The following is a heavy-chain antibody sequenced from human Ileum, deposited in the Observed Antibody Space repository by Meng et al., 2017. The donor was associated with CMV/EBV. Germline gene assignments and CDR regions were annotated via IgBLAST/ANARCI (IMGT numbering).Heavy chain of an antibody. CDR1: GFAFSSYG. D-gene: IGHD6-19*01. J-gene: IGHJ4*02. Sequence: QVRLGGFGGGVAQPGGAFGPSCAALGFAFSSYGMHWVRQAPGRGLEWVAFIQYDGSNKYNVDSVKGRFTISRDNSKSMLYLQMNSLRAEDTAIYYCAKESVAGDYWGRGTLVTVSS. V-gene: IGHV3-30*02. CDR3: AKESVAGDY. CDR2: IQYDGSNK.